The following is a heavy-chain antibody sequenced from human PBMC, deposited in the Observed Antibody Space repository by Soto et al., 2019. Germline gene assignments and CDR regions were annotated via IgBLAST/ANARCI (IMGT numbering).Heavy chain of an antibody. CDR1: GFTFSSYW. CDR2: INSDGSST. J-gene: IGHJ6*02. Sequence: GGSMRLSCAASGFTFSSYWMHWVRQAPGKGLVWVSRINSDGSSTSYADSVKGRFTISRDNAKNTLYLQMNSLRAEDTAVYYCASFRLVTLGMDVWGQGTTVTVS. D-gene: IGHD3-9*01. CDR3: ASFRLVTLGMDV. V-gene: IGHV3-74*01.